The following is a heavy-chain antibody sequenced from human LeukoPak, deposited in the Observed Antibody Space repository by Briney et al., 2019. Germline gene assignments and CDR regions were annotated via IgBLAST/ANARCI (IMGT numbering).Heavy chain of an antibody. CDR3: AREGSYDFWSGYPRWFDP. CDR2: IYYSGST. J-gene: IGHJ5*02. CDR1: CGSISSYY. V-gene: IGHV4-59*01. Sequence: PSDTLSLPCTVSCGSISSYYWSWIRQPPGKGQEWIGYIYYSGSTNYNPSLKSRVTISVDTSKNQFSLKLSSVTAADTAVYYCAREGSYDFWSGYPRWFDPWGQGTLVTVSS. D-gene: IGHD3-3*01.